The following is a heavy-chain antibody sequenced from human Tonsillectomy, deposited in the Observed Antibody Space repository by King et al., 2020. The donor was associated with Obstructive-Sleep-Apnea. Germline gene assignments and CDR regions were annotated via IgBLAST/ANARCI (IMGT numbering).Heavy chain of an antibody. CDR3: AREARTCMRYPG. CDR2: ISGNGGST. V-gene: IGHV3-64*01. J-gene: IGHJ4*02. Sequence: VQLVESGGGLVQPGGSLRLSCAASGFTFSSYAMHWVRQAPGKGLEYVSAISGNGGSTYYANSVKGRFTISRDNSKNTLYLQMGRLRTDDMAVYYCAREARTCMRYPGGGQGPRVTVSS. CDR1: GFTFSSYA. D-gene: IGHD2-8*01.